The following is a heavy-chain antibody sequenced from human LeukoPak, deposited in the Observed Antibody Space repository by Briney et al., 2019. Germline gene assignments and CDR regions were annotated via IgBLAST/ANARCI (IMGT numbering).Heavy chain of an antibody. D-gene: IGHD3-9*01. V-gene: IGHV3-74*01. Sequence: GGSLRLSCAASGFTFSSYWMHWVRQAPGKGLVWVSCLNSDGSSTSYADSVRGRFTISRGNAKNSLYLQMNSLRAEDTAVYYCARDDRSYDILTGYYKPAYYFDYWGQGTLVTVSS. CDR2: LNSDGSST. J-gene: IGHJ4*02. CDR3: ARDDRSYDILTGYYKPAYYFDY. CDR1: GFTFSSYW.